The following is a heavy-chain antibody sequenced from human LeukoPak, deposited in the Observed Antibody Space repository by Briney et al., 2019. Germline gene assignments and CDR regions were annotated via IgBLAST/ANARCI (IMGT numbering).Heavy chain of an antibody. CDR1: GGSISSGGYY. J-gene: IGHJ4*02. V-gene: IGHV4-31*03. CDR2: IYYSGST. D-gene: IGHD2-21*02. Sequence: SETLSLTCTVSGGSISSGGYYWSWIRQHPGKGLEWIGYIYYSGSTYYNPSLKSRVTISVDTSKNQFSLKLSSVTAADTAVYYCARRVVVVTAIGYFDYWGQGTLVTVSS. CDR3: ARRVVVVTAIGYFDY.